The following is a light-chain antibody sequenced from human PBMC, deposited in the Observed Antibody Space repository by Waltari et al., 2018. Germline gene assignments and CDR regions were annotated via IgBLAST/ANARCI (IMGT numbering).Light chain of an antibody. J-gene: IGLJ1*01. CDR1: TSDIGYYKY. CDR3: SSYSISSNYFV. V-gene: IGLV2-14*03. CDR2: DVS. Sequence: QSALTQPASVSGSPGQSITISCTGTTSDIGYYKYVSWYQQHPGKAPKLIIYDVSHRPSGVSDRFSGSKSGNTAALTISELRAEDEADYHCSSYSISSNYFVFGTGTTVTVL.